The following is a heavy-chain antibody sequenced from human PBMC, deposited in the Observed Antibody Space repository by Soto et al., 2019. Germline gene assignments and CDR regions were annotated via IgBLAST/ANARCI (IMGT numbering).Heavy chain of an antibody. D-gene: IGHD2-15*01. CDR1: GYKFTTYF. J-gene: IGHJ1*01. V-gene: IGHV1-46*01. CDR3: VRGYCTTSPCSGDFQF. CDR2: VHPSGDT. Sequence: SVKVSCKASGYKFTTYFIHWVRQAPRQGLEWMGMVHPSGDTGYAQKFRGRVTMTIDTSTTTAYMELRNLTSEDTAVYFSVRGYCTTSPCSGDFQFWGQGTLVNVSS.